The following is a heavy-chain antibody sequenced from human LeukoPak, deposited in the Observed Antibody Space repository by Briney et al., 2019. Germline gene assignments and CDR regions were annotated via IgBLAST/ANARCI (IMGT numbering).Heavy chain of an antibody. D-gene: IGHD6-19*01. CDR3: ARDQIGGWYFHYYYYYYMDV. CDR1: GFTFSDHY. Sequence: GGSLRLSCATSGFTFSDHYMTWIRQAPGKGLETVSYIYNGGDTIYYADSVRGRFTISRDNAESSLYLQMNSLRAEDTAVYYCARDQIGGWYFHYYYYYYMDVWGKGTTVTVSS. V-gene: IGHV3-11*04. CDR2: IYNGGDTI. J-gene: IGHJ6*03.